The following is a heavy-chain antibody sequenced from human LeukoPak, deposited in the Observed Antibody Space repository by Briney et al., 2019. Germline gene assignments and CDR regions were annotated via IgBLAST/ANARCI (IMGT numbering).Heavy chain of an antibody. CDR3: ARHNIFYDSSGYQNWFDP. Sequence: SETLSLTCTVSGGSISSYYWSWIRQPAGKGLEWIGRIYTSGSTNYNPSLKSRVTMSVDTSKNQFSLKLSSVTAADTAVYYCARHNIFYDSSGYQNWFDPWGQGTQVTVSS. V-gene: IGHV4-4*07. D-gene: IGHD3-22*01. CDR1: GGSISSYY. CDR2: IYTSGST. J-gene: IGHJ5*02.